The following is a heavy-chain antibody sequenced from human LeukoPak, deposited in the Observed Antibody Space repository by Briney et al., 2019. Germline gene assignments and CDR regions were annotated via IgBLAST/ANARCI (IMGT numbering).Heavy chain of an antibody. J-gene: IGHJ4*02. D-gene: IGHD4-17*01. CDR1: GFTFSSYA. CDR3: AKDLGYGDFADY. V-gene: IGHV3-23*01. CDR2: ISGSGGST. Sequence: GGSLRLSCAASGFTFSSYAMSWVRQAPGKGLEWGSAISGSGGSTYYADSVKGRFTISRDNSKNTLYLQMSSLRAEDTAVYYCAKDLGYGDFADYWSQGTLVTVSS.